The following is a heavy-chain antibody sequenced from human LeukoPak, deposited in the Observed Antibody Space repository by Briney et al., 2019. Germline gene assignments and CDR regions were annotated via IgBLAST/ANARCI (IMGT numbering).Heavy chain of an antibody. Sequence: PSETLSLTCTVSGDSMRSFYWNWIRQPPGKGLEWIGYIYYSGSTNYNPSLKSRVTISVDTSKNQFSLKLSSVTAADTAVYYCARGQQLVSRTYYFDYWGQGTLVTVSS. CDR1: GDSMRSFY. D-gene: IGHD6-13*01. V-gene: IGHV4-59*01. J-gene: IGHJ4*02. CDR2: IYYSGST. CDR3: ARGQQLVSRTYYFDY.